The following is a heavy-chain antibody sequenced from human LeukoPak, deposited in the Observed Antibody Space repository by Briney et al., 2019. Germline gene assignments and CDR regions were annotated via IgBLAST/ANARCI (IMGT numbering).Heavy chain of an antibody. CDR3: ARVSEGGYDY. J-gene: IGHJ4*02. D-gene: IGHD5-12*01. CDR1: GGSFSGYY. CDR2: INHSGST. Sequence: SETLSLTCAVYGGSFSGYYWSWIRQPPGKGLEWIGEINHSGSTNYNPSLKSRVTISVDTSKNQFSLKLSSVTAADTAVYYCARVSEGGYDYWGQGTLVTVSS. V-gene: IGHV4-34*01.